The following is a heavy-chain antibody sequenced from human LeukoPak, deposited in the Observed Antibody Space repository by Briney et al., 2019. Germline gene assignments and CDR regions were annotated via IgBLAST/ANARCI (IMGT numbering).Heavy chain of an antibody. CDR3: ARARGPGTRVFDY. Sequence: PGVSLRLSCAASGFTCSIYSVHCARQAPGKGLEWVSYISSSGSTIHYADSVKGRFTISRDNAKNSLYLQMNSLRAEDTAVYYCARARGPGTRVFDYWGQGTLVTVSS. CDR2: ISSSGSTI. D-gene: IGHD5-24*01. J-gene: IGHJ4*02. CDR1: GFTCSIYS. V-gene: IGHV3-48*01.